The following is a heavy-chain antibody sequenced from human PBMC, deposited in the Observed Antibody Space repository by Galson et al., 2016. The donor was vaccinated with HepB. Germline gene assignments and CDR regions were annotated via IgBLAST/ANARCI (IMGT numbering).Heavy chain of an antibody. CDR1: GGSITSSPYF. D-gene: IGHD3-16*01. Sequence: ETLSLTCTVSGGSITSSPYFWGWIRQSPGKGLEWIGSIYSSGNTYSNPSLKSRVTISVDTSKNQFSLKLSSVTAADTAVYYCATRNDDVWGRAYYYYYAMDVWGQGTTVTVSS. J-gene: IGHJ6*02. CDR2: IYSSGNT. CDR3: ATRNDDVWGRAYYYYYAMDV. V-gene: IGHV4-39*01.